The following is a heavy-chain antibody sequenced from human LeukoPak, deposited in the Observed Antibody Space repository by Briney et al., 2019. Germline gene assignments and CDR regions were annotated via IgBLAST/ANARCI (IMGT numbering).Heavy chain of an antibody. CDR3: AKYGPQDSGSSHFDY. Sequence: GGSLRLSCAASGFTFSSNAMSWVRQAPGKGLEWVSAIRDSGSSTHYADSVKGRFTTSRDNSKNTLFLQMNSLRAEDTAIYYCAKYGPQDSGSSHFDYWGQGALVTVSS. J-gene: IGHJ4*02. D-gene: IGHD1-26*01. CDR1: GFTFSSNA. V-gene: IGHV3-23*01. CDR2: IRDSGSST.